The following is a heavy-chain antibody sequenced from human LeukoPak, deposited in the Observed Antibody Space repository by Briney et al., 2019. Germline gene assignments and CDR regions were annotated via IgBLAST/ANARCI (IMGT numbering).Heavy chain of an antibody. CDR2: ISSNGGSK. J-gene: IGHJ3*02. Sequence: PGGSLRLSCSASGFSFSNYAMHWVRQAPGKGLEYVSAISSNGGSKYYADSVKGRFTISRDNSKNTLYQQMNSLRAEDTAVYYCAKELAFTGAFDIWGQGTMVTVSS. V-gene: IGHV3-64*04. CDR3: AKELAFTGAFDI. CDR1: GFSFSNYA. D-gene: IGHD3-3*02.